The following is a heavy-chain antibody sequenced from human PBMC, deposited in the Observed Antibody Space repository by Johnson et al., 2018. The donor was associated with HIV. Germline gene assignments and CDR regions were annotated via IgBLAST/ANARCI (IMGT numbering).Heavy chain of an antibody. CDR1: GFTFSTYW. V-gene: IGHV3-7*01. D-gene: IGHD6-19*01. CDR3: AGENLPGIAVYGGAFDI. J-gene: IGHJ3*02. CDR2: IKQDGSEK. Sequence: VKLVESGGGLVQPGGSLRLSCAAYGFTFSTYWMSWVRQAPGKGLEWVANIKQDGSEKYYVDSVKGRFTISRDNAKNSLYVQMSSLRAEDTAVYFCAGENLPGIAVYGGAFDIWGQGTMVTVSS.